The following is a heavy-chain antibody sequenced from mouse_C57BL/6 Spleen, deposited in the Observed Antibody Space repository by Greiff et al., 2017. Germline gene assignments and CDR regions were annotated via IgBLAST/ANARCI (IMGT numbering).Heavy chain of an antibody. V-gene: IGHV2-6*01. CDR2: IWGVGST. CDR3: ARDYYGSSYGFAY. Sequence: VHLVESGPGLVAPSQSLSITCTVSGFSLTSYGVDWVRQSPGKGLEWLGVIWGVGSTNYNSALKSRLSISKDNSKSQVFLKMNSLQTDDTAMYYCARDYYGSSYGFAYWGQGTLVTVSA. J-gene: IGHJ3*01. D-gene: IGHD1-1*01. CDR1: GFSLTSYG.